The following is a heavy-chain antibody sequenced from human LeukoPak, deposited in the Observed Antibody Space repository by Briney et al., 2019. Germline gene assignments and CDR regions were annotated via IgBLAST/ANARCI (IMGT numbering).Heavy chain of an antibody. J-gene: IGHJ4*02. CDR3: ARGDFWSGYYTGLY. CDR2: IYSGGST. V-gene: IGHV3-53*04. CDR1: GFTVTTNY. D-gene: IGHD3-3*01. Sequence: GGSLRLSCAASGFTVTTNYMSWVRQAPGKGLEWVSVIYSGGSTYYADSVKGRFTISRHNSKNTLYLQMDSVRDEDTAVYYCARGDFWSGYYTGLYWGQGTLVTVSS.